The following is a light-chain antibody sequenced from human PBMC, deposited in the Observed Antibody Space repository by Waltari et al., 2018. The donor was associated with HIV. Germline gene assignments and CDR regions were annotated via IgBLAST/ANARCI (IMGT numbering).Light chain of an antibody. CDR1: TLAKQY. J-gene: IGLJ1*01. CDR2: QDT. Sequence: SYELTQAPSASVSPGQTARITCSGDTLAKQYAYWYQQKPGQAPELVMYQDTERPSGIPERFSGSRSGTTVTLTIRRVQAADEADYYCQSIDSGGTFVFGTGTKVTVL. CDR3: QSIDSGGTFV. V-gene: IGLV3-25*03.